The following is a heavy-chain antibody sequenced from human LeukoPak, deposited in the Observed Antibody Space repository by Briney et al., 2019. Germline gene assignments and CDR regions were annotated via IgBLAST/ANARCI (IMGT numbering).Heavy chain of an antibody. CDR3: ARGLRQGSAWSWGPKEKSYQYMDV. D-gene: IGHD6-19*01. CDR2: INPRGST. CDR1: GGSFSSHY. J-gene: IGHJ6*04. Sequence: PSETLSLTCGVSGGSFSSHYWTWIRQPPGKGLEWIGEINPRGSTNYNPSLESRVTVSADTSRNQLSLSLTSVTAADSAVYFCARGLRQGSAWSWGPKEKSYQYMDVWGAGTTVIVSS. V-gene: IGHV4-34*01.